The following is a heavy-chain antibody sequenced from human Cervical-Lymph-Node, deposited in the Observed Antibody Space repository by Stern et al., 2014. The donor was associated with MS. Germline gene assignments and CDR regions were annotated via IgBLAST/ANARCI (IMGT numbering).Heavy chain of an antibody. V-gene: IGHV3-30*18. Sequence: VKLVESGGGVVQPGRSLRLSCAASGFIFNDYGIHWVRQAPGKGLEWVAVISYDGNNKYYADSVKGRFTISRDNSKDTVCLQMKRLRVEDTAVYYCAKDQMHTAMTHWGQGALVTVSS. D-gene: IGHD5-18*01. CDR1: GFIFNDYG. CDR3: AKDQMHTAMTH. CDR2: ISYDGNNK. J-gene: IGHJ4*02.